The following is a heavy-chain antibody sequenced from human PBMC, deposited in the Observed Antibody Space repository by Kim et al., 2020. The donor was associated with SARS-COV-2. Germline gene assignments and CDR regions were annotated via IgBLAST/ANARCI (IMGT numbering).Heavy chain of an antibody. CDR3: ARAYNWNDANDY. V-gene: IGHV1-46*01. D-gene: IGHD1-20*01. Sequence: NYAQKFQSRGTMTSDTSTTTVYMDLSSLRSEDTALYYCARAYNWNDANDYWGQGTLVTVSS. J-gene: IGHJ4*02.